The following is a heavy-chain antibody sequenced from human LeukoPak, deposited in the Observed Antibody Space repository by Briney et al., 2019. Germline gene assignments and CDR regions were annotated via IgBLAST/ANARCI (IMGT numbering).Heavy chain of an antibody. Sequence: GGSLRLSCEASGLIFSSYVMDWVRQAPGEGLEWVSAISGSGGSTYYADSVKGRFTISRDNSKNTLYLQMNSLRAEDTAVYYCAKLPDYDILTGYSHREYFQHWGQGTLVTVSS. V-gene: IGHV3-23*01. CDR1: GLIFSSYV. CDR2: ISGSGGST. CDR3: AKLPDYDILTGYSHREYFQH. J-gene: IGHJ1*01. D-gene: IGHD3-9*01.